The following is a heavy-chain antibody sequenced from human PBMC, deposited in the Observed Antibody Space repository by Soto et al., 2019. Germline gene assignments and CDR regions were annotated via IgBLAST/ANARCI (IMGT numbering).Heavy chain of an antibody. CDR1: GYTLTELS. J-gene: IGHJ6*02. D-gene: IGHD6-6*01. CDR2: FDPEDGET. V-gene: IGHV1-24*01. CDR3: ATSSIAARGRSGMYPPPYYYGMDV. Sequence: GASVKVSCKVSGYTLTELSMHWARQAPGKGLEWMGGFDPEDGETIYAQKFQGRVTMTEDTSTDTAYMELSSLRSEDTAVYYCATSSIAARGRSGMYPPPYYYGMDVWGQGTTVTVSS.